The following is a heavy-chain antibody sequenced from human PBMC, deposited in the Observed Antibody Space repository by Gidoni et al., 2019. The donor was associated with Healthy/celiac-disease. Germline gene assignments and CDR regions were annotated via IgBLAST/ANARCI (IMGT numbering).Heavy chain of an antibody. D-gene: IGHD5-18*01. V-gene: IGHV4-39*01. Sequence: QLQLQESGPGLVKPSETLSLTCTVSVGSISSSSYYWGWIRQPPGKGLEWIGSIYYSGSTYYNPSLKSRVTISVDTSKNQFSLKLSSVTAADTAVYYCARVGYSYGYFDYWGQGTLVTVSS. J-gene: IGHJ4*02. CDR1: VGSISSSSYY. CDR3: ARVGYSYGYFDY. CDR2: IYYSGST.